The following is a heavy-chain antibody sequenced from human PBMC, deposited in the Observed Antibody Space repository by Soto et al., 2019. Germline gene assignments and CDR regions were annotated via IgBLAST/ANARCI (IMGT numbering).Heavy chain of an antibody. CDR1: GGSISNYY. J-gene: IGHJ4*02. CDR2: IFYSGST. CDR3: ARRYGGNFDY. Sequence: SETLSLTCTVSGGSISNYYWSWIRQPPGKGLEWIGYIFYSGSTNYNPSLKSRVTISVDTSKNQFSLKLSSVTAADTAVYYCARRYGGNFDYWGQGTLVTVSS. V-gene: IGHV4-59*01. D-gene: IGHD1-26*01.